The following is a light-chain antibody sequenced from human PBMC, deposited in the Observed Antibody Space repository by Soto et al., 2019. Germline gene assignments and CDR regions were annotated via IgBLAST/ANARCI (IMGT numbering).Light chain of an antibody. Sequence: DIQMTQSPATLFASVGDTVTITCRASQSLSRSLAWYQQKPGKAPKVLISDASNLESGVPSRFGGSGSGTEFTLTITSLQPDDFATYYCQQYVSYSPWTFVRGTKVEMK. J-gene: IGKJ1*01. CDR2: DAS. CDR3: QQYVSYSPWT. CDR1: QSLSRS. V-gene: IGKV1-5*01.